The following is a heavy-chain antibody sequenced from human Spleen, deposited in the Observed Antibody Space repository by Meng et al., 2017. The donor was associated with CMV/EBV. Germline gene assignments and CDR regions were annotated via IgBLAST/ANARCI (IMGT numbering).Heavy chain of an antibody. Sequence: GSLRLSCTVSGGSISSSSYYWGWIRQPPGKGLEWIGSIYYSGSTYYNPSLKSRVTISVDTSKNQFSLKLSSVTAADTAVYYCARGMVVVVAAEEWFDPWGQGTLVTVSS. CDR1: GGSISSSSYY. J-gene: IGHJ5*02. D-gene: IGHD2-15*01. CDR3: ARGMVVVVAAEEWFDP. V-gene: IGHV4-39*07. CDR2: IYYSGST.